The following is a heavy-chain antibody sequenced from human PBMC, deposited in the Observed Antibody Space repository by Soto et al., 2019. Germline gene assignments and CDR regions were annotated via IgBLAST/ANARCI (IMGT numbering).Heavy chain of an antibody. CDR1: GYTFSAYT. Sequence: ASEMVSCEATGYTFSAYTMNWGRQAPGQSLEWMGWINAGSGNTKYSKNFQGRVSITRDTSASTVYMELTGLTSEDTAVYYCARDTETLGPRANDALDIWG. J-gene: IGHJ3*02. D-gene: IGHD3-3*02. CDR3: ARDTETLGPRANDALDI. CDR2: INAGSGNT. V-gene: IGHV1-3*01.